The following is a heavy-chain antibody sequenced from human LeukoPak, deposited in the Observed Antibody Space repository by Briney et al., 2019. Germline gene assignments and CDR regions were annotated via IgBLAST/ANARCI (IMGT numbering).Heavy chain of an antibody. D-gene: IGHD3-10*01. V-gene: IGHV1-18*01. CDR3: ARVDSGGEVGY. Sequence: ASVKVSCKASGYPFIRYGISWVRQAPGQGLEWMGWISAYNGNTDYAPRLQGRVTMTRNTSISTAYMELSSLRSEDTAVYYCARVDSGGEVGYWGQGTLVTVSS. J-gene: IGHJ4*02. CDR2: ISAYNGNT. CDR1: GYPFIRYG.